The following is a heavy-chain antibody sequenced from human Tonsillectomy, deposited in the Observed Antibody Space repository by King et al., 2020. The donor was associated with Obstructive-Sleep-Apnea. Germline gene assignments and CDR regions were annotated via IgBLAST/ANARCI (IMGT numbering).Heavy chain of an antibody. CDR1: GGSISSYY. CDR3: ARLTYKGDFDY. D-gene: IGHD1-1*01. J-gene: IGHJ4*02. V-gene: IGHV4-59*08. Sequence: QLPESGPGLVKPSETLSLTCTVSGGSISSYYWSWIRQPPGKGLEWIGYIYYSGSTNYNPSLKSRVTISVDTSKNQFSLKLNSVTAADTAVYYCARLTYKGDFDYWGQGALVTVSS. CDR2: IYYSGST.